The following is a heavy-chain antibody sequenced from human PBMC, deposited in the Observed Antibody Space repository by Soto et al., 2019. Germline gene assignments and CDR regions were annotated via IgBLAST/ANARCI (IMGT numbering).Heavy chain of an antibody. J-gene: IGHJ4*02. D-gene: IGHD2-21*02. Sequence: QVQLVQSGAEVKKPGASVKVSCKASGDTFTDYYIHWERQAPGQGLEWMGTVNPSGGHTTYAQHFLGRMTMTRDPSNSTLYMELACLKSEDTAIYFCARGGHVVVVTAALDYWGQGTLVTVSS. CDR2: VNPSGGHT. CDR1: GDTFTDYY. CDR3: ARGGHVVVVTAALDY. V-gene: IGHV1-46*01.